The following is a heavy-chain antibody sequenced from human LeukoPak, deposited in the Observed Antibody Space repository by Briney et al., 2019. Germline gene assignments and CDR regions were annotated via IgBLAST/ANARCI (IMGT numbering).Heavy chain of an antibody. J-gene: IGHJ3*02. D-gene: IGHD2-2*02. CDR2: INPNSAGT. CDR1: GYTFTGYY. CDR3: ARVTLSYYCSSTSCYRKIGAFDI. V-gene: IGHV1-2*06. Sequence: ASVKVSCKASGYTFTGYYMHWVRQAPGQGLEWMGRINPNSAGTNYAQKFQGRVTMTRDTSISTAYMELSRLRSDDTAVYYCARVTLSYYCSSTSCYRKIGAFDIWGQGTMVTVSS.